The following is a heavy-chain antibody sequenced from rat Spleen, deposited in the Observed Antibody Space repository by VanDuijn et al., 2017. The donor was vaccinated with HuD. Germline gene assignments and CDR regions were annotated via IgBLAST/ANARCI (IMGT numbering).Heavy chain of an antibody. D-gene: IGHD1-12*02. J-gene: IGHJ2*01. CDR2: ITTGGAIT. CDR3: ARHGYDGSYYYWDY. V-gene: IGHV5-25*01. CDR1: GFTFSDYY. Sequence: EVQLVESDGGLVQPGRSLKLSCAASGFTFSDYYMAWVRQAPTKGLEWVASITTGGAITSYRDSVKGRFTISRDTAKSTLYLQMDSLRSEDTATYYCARHGYDGSYYYWDYWGQGVMVTVSS.